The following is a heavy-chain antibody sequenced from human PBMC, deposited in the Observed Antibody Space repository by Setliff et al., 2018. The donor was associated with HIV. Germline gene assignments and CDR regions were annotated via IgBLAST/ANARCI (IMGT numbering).Heavy chain of an antibody. CDR1: GFTFSDYY. D-gene: IGHD6-19*01. CDR3: TAEVFRQWLVGDY. Sequence: GGSLRLSCAASGFTFSDYYMSWVRQAPGKGLEWAGRIKSKSDDGTTDYAAPVKGRFTISRDDSKNTLYLQMKSLKTEDTAVYYCTAEVFRQWLVGDYWGQGTLVTVSS. CDR2: IKSKSDDGTT. J-gene: IGHJ4*02. V-gene: IGHV3-15*01.